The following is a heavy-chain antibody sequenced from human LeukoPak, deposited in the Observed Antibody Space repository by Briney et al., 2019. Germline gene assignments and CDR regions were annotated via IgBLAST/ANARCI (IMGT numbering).Heavy chain of an antibody. V-gene: IGHV3-13*01. J-gene: IGHJ4*02. Sequence: GGSPRLSCAASGFTFSSYGMSWVRQAPGKGLEWVSAIGTAGDTYYPGSVKGRFTISRENAKNSLYLQMNSLRAGDTAVYYCARGDDSSGIFDYWGQGTLVTVSS. D-gene: IGHD3-22*01. CDR3: ARGDDSSGIFDY. CDR1: GFTFSSYG. CDR2: IGTAGDT.